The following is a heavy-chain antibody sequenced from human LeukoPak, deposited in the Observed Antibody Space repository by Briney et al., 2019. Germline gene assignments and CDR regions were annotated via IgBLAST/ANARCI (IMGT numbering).Heavy chain of an antibody. CDR2: ISGSGDYT. J-gene: IGHJ5*02. CDR1: GFTFSGYA. Sequence: GGSLRLSCAVSGFTFSGYAMSWVRQAPGKGLEWVSTISGSGDYTYYADSVKGRFSISRDNSKNTLHLQMNSLRAEDTAVYYCATNFYETPWGQGTLVNV. D-gene: IGHD2/OR15-2a*01. V-gene: IGHV3-23*01. CDR3: ATNFYETP.